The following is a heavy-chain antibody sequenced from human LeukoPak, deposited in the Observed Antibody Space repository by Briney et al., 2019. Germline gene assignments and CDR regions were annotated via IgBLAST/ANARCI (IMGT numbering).Heavy chain of an antibody. D-gene: IGHD5-18*01. CDR3: AREGAAYSYGYDY. CDR2: IYYSGST. Sequence: PSETLSLTCTVSGGSISSYYWSWIRQPPGKGLEWIGYIYYSGSTNYNPSLKSRVTISVDTSKNQFSLKLSSVTAADTAVYYCAREGAAYSYGYDYWGQGTLVTVSS. CDR1: GGSISSYY. J-gene: IGHJ4*02. V-gene: IGHV4-59*01.